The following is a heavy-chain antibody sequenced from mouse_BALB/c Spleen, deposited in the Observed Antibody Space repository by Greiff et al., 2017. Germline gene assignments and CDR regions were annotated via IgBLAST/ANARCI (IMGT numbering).Heavy chain of an antibody. J-gene: IGHJ4*01. V-gene: IGHV1-15*01. Sequence: QVQLKQSGAELVRPGASVTLSCKASGYTFTDYEMHWVKQTPVHGLEWIGAIDPETGGTAYNQKFKGKATLTADKSSSTAYMELRSLTSEDSAVYYCTRHPSMITTGDYYAMDYWGQGTSVTVSS. CDR1: GYTFTDYE. CDR3: TRHPSMITTGDYYAMDY. D-gene: IGHD2-4*01. CDR2: IDPETGGT.